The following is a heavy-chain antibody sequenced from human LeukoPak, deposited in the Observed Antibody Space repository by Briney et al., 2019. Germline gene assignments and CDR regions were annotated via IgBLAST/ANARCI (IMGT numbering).Heavy chain of an antibody. CDR3: ARNMYSSSSEDAFDI. D-gene: IGHD6-6*01. V-gene: IGHV3-48*01. CDR2: ISSSSSTI. J-gene: IGHJ3*02. CDR1: GFTFSSYS. Sequence: GGSLRLSCAASGFTFSSYSMNWVRQAPGKGLEWVSYISSSSSTIYYADSVKGRFTISRDSAKNSLYLQMNSLRAEDTAVYYCARNMYSSSSEDAFDIWGRGTMVIVSS.